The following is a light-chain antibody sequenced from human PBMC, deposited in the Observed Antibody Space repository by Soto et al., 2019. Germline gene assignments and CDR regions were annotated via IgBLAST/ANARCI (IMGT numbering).Light chain of an antibody. CDR1: SSDVGGYNF. Sequence: QSALTQPPSASGSPGQSVTMSCTGTSSDVGGYNFVSWYQQYPGKVPKLMVYEVNKRPSGVPDRFSGSKSGNTASLTVSGLQAEDEADYYCTSYAGGNNVFGTGTKVTVL. J-gene: IGLJ1*01. CDR2: EVN. CDR3: TSYAGGNNV. V-gene: IGLV2-8*01.